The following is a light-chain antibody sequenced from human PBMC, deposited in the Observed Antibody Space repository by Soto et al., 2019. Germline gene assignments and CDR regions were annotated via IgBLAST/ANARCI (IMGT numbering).Light chain of an antibody. V-gene: IGLV1-51*01. CDR2: DDD. CDR3: GSWDSSLSAYV. Sequence: QSVLTQPPSVSAAPGQRVTISCSGSSPNIGGNSVSWYQQLPGTAPKLLIYDDDKRPSGIPDRFSGSKSGTSATLGITGFQTGDEADYYCGSWDSSLSAYVFGTGTKVT. J-gene: IGLJ1*01. CDR1: SPNIGGNS.